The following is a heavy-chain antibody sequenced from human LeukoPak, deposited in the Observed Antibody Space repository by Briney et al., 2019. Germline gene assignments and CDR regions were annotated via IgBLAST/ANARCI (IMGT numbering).Heavy chain of an antibody. CDR3: VRARFTTFVYY. D-gene: IGHD1-14*01. J-gene: IGHJ4*02. V-gene: IGHV3-11*03. CDR1: GFKFKDLY. CDR2: INHLGRQT. Sequence: PGGSLRLPCAASGFKFKDLYMRWVRQAPGKGLEVDSYINHLGRQTDYADSVKSRFTISRDNAKNSLSLQMNNLSVDDTAVYYCVRARFTTFVYYWGQGTLVTVSS.